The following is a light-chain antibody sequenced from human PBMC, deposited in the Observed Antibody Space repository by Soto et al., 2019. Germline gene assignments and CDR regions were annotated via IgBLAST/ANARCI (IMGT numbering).Light chain of an antibody. CDR3: QQYVSIPLT. J-gene: IGKJ4*01. CDR2: AAS. CDR1: RSVGAY. Sequence: EIVLTQSPGTLSLSPGGRATLSCRASRSVGAYLAWYQQSPGLAPRLLIYAASSRATGIPDRFSGSGSGTDLTLTISRLEPEDSAVYYCQQYVSIPLTFGGGTKVDIK. V-gene: IGKV3-20*01.